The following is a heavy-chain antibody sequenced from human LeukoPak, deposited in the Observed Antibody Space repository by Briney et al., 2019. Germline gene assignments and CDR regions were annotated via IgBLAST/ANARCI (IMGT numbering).Heavy chain of an antibody. D-gene: IGHD2-21*02. Sequence: ASVKVSCKASGYTFTSYYMHWVRQAPGQGLEWMGWINPNSGGTNYAQKFQGWVTMTRDTSISTAYMELSRLRSDDTAVYYCARDAIYCGGDCYQTNWFDPWGQGTLVTVSS. J-gene: IGHJ5*02. V-gene: IGHV1-2*04. CDR2: INPNSGGT. CDR1: GYTFTSYY. CDR3: ARDAIYCGGDCYQTNWFDP.